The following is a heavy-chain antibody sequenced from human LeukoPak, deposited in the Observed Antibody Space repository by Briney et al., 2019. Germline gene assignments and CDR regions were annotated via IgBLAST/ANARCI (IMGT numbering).Heavy chain of an antibody. CDR3: TTGVVVTAIQDY. CDR1: GFTFSNAW. D-gene: IGHD2-21*02. CDR2: IKSKTDGGTT. J-gene: IGHJ4*02. V-gene: IGHV3-15*01. Sequence: GGSLRLSCAASGFTFSNAWMTWVRQAPGKGLEWVGRIKSKTDGGTTDYAAPVKGRFTISRDDSKNMLYLQMNSLKTEDTAVYYCTTGVVVTAIQDYWGQGILVTVSS.